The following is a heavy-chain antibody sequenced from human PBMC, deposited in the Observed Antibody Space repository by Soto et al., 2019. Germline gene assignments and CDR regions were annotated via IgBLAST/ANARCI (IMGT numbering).Heavy chain of an antibody. V-gene: IGHV3-53*01. CDR2: IYSGGST. J-gene: IGHJ5*02. CDR3: ARAIDYYDSSGPPSWFDP. Sequence: GGSLRLSCAASGFTVSSNYMSWVRQAPGKGLEWVSVIYSGGSTYYADSVKGRFTISRDNSKNTLYLQMNSLRAEDTAVYYCARAIDYYDSSGPPSWFDPWGQGTLVTVSS. CDR1: GFTVSSNY. D-gene: IGHD3-22*01.